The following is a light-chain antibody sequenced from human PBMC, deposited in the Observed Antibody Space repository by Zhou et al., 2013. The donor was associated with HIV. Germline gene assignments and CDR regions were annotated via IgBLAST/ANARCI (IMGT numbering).Light chain of an antibody. V-gene: IGLV1-51*02. CDR1: NSNVGLNF. J-gene: IGLJ2*01. CDR2: ENS. CDR3: ATWDNNLSGVV. Sequence: QSVLTQPPSVSAAPGQKVTISCSGSNSNVGLNFVSWYQQLPGTAPKLLIYENSKRPSGIPDRFSGSRSGTSATLGIAGLQTGDEAHYYCATWDNNLSGVVFGWRDQTDRP.